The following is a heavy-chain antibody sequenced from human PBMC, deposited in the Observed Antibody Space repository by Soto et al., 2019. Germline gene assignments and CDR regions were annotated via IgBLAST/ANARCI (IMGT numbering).Heavy chain of an antibody. J-gene: IGHJ3*02. D-gene: IGHD3-22*01. CDR2: ISAYNGNT. Sequence: QVRLVQSGAEVKKPGASVKVSCKASGYTFTTYGISWVRQAPGQGLQWMGWISAYNGNTKYVQKLQGRVTMTTDTSTSTAYMELRSLRSDDTAVYYCARHHYDDSSDYYPDAFDIWGQGTMVTVSS. CDR1: GYTFTTYG. V-gene: IGHV1-18*01. CDR3: ARHHYDDSSDYYPDAFDI.